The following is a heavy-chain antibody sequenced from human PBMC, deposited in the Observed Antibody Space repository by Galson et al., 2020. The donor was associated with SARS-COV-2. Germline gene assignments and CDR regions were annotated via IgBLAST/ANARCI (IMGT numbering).Heavy chain of an antibody. Sequence: SQTLSLTCTVSGGSISSSSYYWGWIRQPPGKGLEWIGSIYYSGSTYYNPSLKSRVTISVDTSKNQFSLKLSSVTAADTAVYYCARSNSIVGLDYWGQGTLVTVSS. CDR3: ARSNSIVGLDY. V-gene: IGHV4-39*01. J-gene: IGHJ4*02. D-gene: IGHD3-22*01. CDR1: GGSISSSSYY. CDR2: IYYSGST.